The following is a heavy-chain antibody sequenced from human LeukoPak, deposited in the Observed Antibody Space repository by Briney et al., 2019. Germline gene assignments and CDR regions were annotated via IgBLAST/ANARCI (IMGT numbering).Heavy chain of an antibody. J-gene: IGHJ4*02. D-gene: IGHD6-19*01. V-gene: IGHV3-23*01. CDR1: GFTLSTYA. CDR3: AKEAGNGWSYFDY. Sequence: SGGSLRLSCAASGFTLSTYAMSWVRQAPGKGLGWVSGISSGGGSTFYADSVKGRFTISRDNSKNTVYLQMISLRAEDTAVYHCAKEAGNGWSYFDYWGQGTLVTVSS. CDR2: ISSGGGST.